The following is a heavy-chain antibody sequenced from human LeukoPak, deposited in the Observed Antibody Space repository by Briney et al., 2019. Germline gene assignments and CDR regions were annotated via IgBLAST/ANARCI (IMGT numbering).Heavy chain of an antibody. D-gene: IGHD5-12*01. J-gene: IGHJ4*02. CDR1: GFTFRTYS. V-gene: IGHV3-21*05. CDR2: ISKSNNI. CDR3: AREKNDIVLTSYYFDY. Sequence: PGGSLRLACAASGFTFRTYSLNWVRQAPGKGLEWVSYISKSNNIYYADSVKGRFTISRDNAKNSLYLQMNSLRAEDTAVYYCAREKNDIVLTSYYFDYWGQGTLVTVSS.